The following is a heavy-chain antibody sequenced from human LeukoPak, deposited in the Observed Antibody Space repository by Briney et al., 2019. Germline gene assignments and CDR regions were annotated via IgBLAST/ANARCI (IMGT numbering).Heavy chain of an antibody. D-gene: IGHD4-4*01. CDR3: ARATTGYGGEFDY. V-gene: IGHV3-21*01. J-gene: IGHJ4*02. CDR1: GFTFSSYS. CDR2: ITSGTYI. Sequence: GGSLRLSCAASGFTFSSYSMNCVRQAPGKGLEWVSSITSGTYIYTADSLKGRFTISRDNAKNSLYLQMNSLRAEDTAVYYCARATTGYGGEFDYWGQGTLVTVSS.